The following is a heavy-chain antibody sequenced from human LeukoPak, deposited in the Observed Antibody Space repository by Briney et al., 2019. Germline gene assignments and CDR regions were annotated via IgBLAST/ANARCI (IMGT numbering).Heavy chain of an antibody. CDR3: ARGTVVVPAARSSWFDP. CDR1: GGSFSGYY. Sequence: PSETLSLTCAVYGGSFSGYYWSWIRQPPGKGLEWIGEINHSGSTNYNPSLKSRVTISVDTSKNQFSQKLSSVTAADTAVYYCARGTVVVPAARSSWFDPWGQGTLVTVSS. J-gene: IGHJ5*02. CDR2: INHSGST. V-gene: IGHV4-34*01. D-gene: IGHD2-2*01.